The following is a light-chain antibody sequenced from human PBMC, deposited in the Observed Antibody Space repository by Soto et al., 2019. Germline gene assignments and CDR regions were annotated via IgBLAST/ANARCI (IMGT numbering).Light chain of an antibody. V-gene: IGKV1-5*01. Sequence: DIQMTQSPSTLSASVGDRVTITCRASQSISSWLAWYQQKPGKAPKLLIYDASSLESGVPSRFSGSGSGTEFTLTISSLHPDDFATYYCQQYNSSRYTFGQGTKLEIK. J-gene: IGKJ2*01. CDR1: QSISSW. CDR2: DAS. CDR3: QQYNSSRYT.